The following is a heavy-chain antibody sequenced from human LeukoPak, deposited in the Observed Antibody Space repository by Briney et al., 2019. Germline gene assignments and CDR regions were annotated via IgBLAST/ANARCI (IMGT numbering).Heavy chain of an antibody. CDR1: GFAFIGYS. D-gene: IGHD2-2*01. J-gene: IGHJ5*02. Sequence: GGSLRLSCAASGFAFIGYSMHWVRQAPGKGLEWVAVISYDGSNKFYADSVKGRLTISRDNSKNTLYLQMNSLRVEDTAVYYCARGPRASRCSSTSCRNWFDPWGQGTLVTVSS. CDR3: ARGPRASRCSSTSCRNWFDP. V-gene: IGHV3-30*04. CDR2: ISYDGSNK.